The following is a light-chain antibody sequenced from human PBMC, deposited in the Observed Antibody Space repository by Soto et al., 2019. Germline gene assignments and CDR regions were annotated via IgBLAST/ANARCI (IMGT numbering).Light chain of an antibody. J-gene: IGKJ1*01. CDR3: LHDYNYPRT. CDR2: ATS. V-gene: IGKV1-6*01. CDR1: QDIEDD. Sequence: AIHMTQSPSSLSSSLGEPFTITCRASQDIEDDLGWYQQKPGKAPKLLIYATSSLQSGVPSRFSGSGSGTDFSLSIRSLQPEDSATYYCLHDYNYPRTFGQGTKVDIK.